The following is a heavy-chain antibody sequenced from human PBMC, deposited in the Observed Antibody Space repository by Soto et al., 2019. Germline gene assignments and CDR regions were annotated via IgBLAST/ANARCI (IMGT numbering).Heavy chain of an antibody. CDR1: GFTFSSYS. Sequence: GGSLRLSCAASGFTFSSYSMNWVRQAPGKGLEWVSYISSSSSTIYYADSVKGRFTISRDNAKNSLYLQMSSLRDEDTAVYYCASSGRNWNYGYYYYGMDVWGQGTTVTV. V-gene: IGHV3-48*02. CDR3: ASSGRNWNYGYYYYGMDV. J-gene: IGHJ6*02. D-gene: IGHD1-7*01. CDR2: ISSSSSTI.